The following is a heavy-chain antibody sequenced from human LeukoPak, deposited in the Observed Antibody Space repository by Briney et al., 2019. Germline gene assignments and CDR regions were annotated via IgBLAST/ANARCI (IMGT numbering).Heavy chain of an antibody. V-gene: IGHV3-21*01. J-gene: IGHJ5*02. CDR1: GFTFSSYS. D-gene: IGHD3-3*01. CDR3: ARGTGTIFGVVIKRNWFDP. Sequence: GGSLRLSCAASGFTFSSYSMNWVRQAPGKGLEWVSSISSSSSYIDYADSVKGRFTISRDNAKNSLYLQMNSLRAEDTAVYYCARGTGTIFGVVIKRNWFDPWGQGTLVTVSS. CDR2: ISSSSSYI.